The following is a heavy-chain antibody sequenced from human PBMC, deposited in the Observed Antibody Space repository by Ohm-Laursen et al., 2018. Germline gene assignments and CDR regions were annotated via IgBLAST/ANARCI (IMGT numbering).Heavy chain of an antibody. CDR1: GYTFTSYD. Sequence: GASVKVSCKASGYTFTSYDINWVRQATGQGLEWMGWMNPNSGNTGYAQKFQGRLTMTRDTSTSTVYMELSSLRSEDTAMYYCARGQPIDFWGQGTLVTVSS. J-gene: IGHJ4*02. CDR3: ARGQPIDF. V-gene: IGHV1-8*01. CDR2: MNPNSGNT.